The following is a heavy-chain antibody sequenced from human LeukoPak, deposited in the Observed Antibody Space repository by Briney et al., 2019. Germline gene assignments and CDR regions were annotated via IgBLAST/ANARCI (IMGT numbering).Heavy chain of an antibody. D-gene: IGHD4-17*01. J-gene: IGHJ3*02. CDR3: ARPLSYGAFDI. Sequence: PGGSLRLSCAASGFTFDDYGMSWVRQAPGKGLEWVSYISSSGSTIYYADSVKGRFTISRDNAKNSLYLQMNSLRAEDTAVYYCARPLSYGAFDIWGQGTMVTVSS. CDR2: ISSSGSTI. CDR1: GFTFDDYG. V-gene: IGHV3-48*03.